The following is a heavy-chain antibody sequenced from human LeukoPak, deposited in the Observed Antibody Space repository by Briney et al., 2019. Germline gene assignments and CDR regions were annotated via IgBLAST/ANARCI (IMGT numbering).Heavy chain of an antibody. J-gene: IGHJ1*01. CDR2: ISSAGGTT. CDR3: VKVGDSGYGEYYQH. V-gene: IGHV3-64D*06. CDR1: GFPFGAFP. Sequence: GGSLSFSCSASGFPFGAFPIHWVRQAPGEGLQYVSAISSAGGTTYYADSVRGRFAISRDNSKNTLYLQMSSLRAEDTALYYCVKVGDSGYGEYYQHWGQGTLVTVSS. D-gene: IGHD5-12*01.